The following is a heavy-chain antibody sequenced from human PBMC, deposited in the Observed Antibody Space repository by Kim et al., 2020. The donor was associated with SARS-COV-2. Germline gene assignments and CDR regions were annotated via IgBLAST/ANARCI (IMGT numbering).Heavy chain of an antibody. CDR3: TTADRSILDY. D-gene: IGHD2-15*01. CDR1: GFTFSNGW. Sequence: SLRLSFSSKGFTFSNGWMSWVRQAQGRGLEWVGRIKSNTAGGTTDFAAPVKGRFTISRDDSKNTLYLLMNSLKTEDTAVYYCTTADRSILDYWGQGTLVTVSS. V-gene: IGHV3-15*01. J-gene: IGHJ4*02. CDR2: IKSNTAGGTT.